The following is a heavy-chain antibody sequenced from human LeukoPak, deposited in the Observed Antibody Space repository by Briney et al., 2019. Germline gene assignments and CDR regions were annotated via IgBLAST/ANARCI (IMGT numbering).Heavy chain of an antibody. D-gene: IGHD1-26*01. CDR1: GFTFSTYA. J-gene: IGHJ4*02. Sequence: GGSLRLSCAASGFTFSTYAMSWVRQAPGKGLEWVSAISGSGGSTYYADSVKGRFTISRDNAKTSLYLQMNSLRAEDTAVYYCARDLYWETYWGQGTLVSVSS. V-gene: IGHV3-23*01. CDR3: ARDLYWETY. CDR2: ISGSGGST.